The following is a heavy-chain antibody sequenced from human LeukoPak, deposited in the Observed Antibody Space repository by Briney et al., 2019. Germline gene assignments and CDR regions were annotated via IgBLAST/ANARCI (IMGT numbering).Heavy chain of an antibody. V-gene: IGHV1-18*01. J-gene: IGHJ4*02. CDR2: ISAYNGNT. Sequence: ASVKVSCKASGYTFTSYGISLVPQAPGQGLEWMGWISAYNGNTDYAQNLHGRVTMTTDTSTNTAYVELGSLTSDDTAVYYCARVGSYCTSYTCFDYWGQGTLVTVSS. CDR3: ARVGSYCTSYTCFDY. CDR1: GYTFTSYG. D-gene: IGHD2-8*01.